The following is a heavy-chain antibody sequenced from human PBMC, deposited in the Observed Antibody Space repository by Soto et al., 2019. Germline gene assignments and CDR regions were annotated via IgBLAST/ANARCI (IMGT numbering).Heavy chain of an antibody. CDR3: AAGGSYDFRSGYYPRYYYYMDV. J-gene: IGHJ6*03. CDR2: IVVGSGNT. CDR1: GFTFTSSA. V-gene: IGHV1-58*02. D-gene: IGHD3-3*01. Sequence: SVKVSCKASGFTFTSSAMQWVRQARGQRLEWIGWIVVGSGNTNYAQKFQERVTITRDMSTSTAYMELSSLRSEDTAVYYCAAGGSYDFRSGYYPRYYYYMDVWGKGTTVTVSS.